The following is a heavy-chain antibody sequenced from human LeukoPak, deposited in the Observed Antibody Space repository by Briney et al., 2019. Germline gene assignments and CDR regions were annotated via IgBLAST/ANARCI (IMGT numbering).Heavy chain of an antibody. CDR1: GFSFDNFA. V-gene: IGHV3-23*01. Sequence: GGSLRLSCVASGFSFDNFAMNWARQAPGKGLEWVSLIIGSSGSTFYADSVKGRFTISRDKSKNTLYLQMNSLRAEDTAVYYCAKGAYDYIEIAYFDYWGQGSLVTVSS. CDR2: IIGSSGST. J-gene: IGHJ4*02. D-gene: IGHD5-12*01. CDR3: AKGAYDYIEIAYFDY.